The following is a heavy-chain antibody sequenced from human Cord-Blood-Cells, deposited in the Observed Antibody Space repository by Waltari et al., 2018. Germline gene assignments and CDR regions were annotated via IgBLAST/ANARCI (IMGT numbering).Heavy chain of an antibody. CDR3: ARKRSSSWYGAFDI. D-gene: IGHD6-13*01. Sequence: QVQLQQWGAGLLKPSETLSLTCAVYGGSFSGYYWSWIRQPPGKGLEWSGEINHSGSTNYNPSLKSRVTISVDTSKNQFSLKLSSVTAADTAVYYCARKRSSSWYGAFDIWGQGTMVTVSS. J-gene: IGHJ3*02. CDR2: INHSGST. CDR1: GGSFSGYY. V-gene: IGHV4-34*01.